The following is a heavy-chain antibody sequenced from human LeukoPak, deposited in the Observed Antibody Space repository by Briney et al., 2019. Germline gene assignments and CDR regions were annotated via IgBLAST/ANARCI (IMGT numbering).Heavy chain of an antibody. J-gene: IGHJ5*01. D-gene: IGHD1-26*01. CDR1: EYSFTRYW. CDR3: ARHSSVISELGAVNRFDS. CDR2: IDPSDSYT. V-gene: IGHV5-10-1*01. Sequence: GESLKISCKDSEYSFTRYWISWLRQMPGKGLEWMGRIDPSDSYTNYSPSFQGHVTLSADKSISTAYLQWSSLKASDTASYYCARHSSVISELGAVNRFDSWGQGTQVIVSS.